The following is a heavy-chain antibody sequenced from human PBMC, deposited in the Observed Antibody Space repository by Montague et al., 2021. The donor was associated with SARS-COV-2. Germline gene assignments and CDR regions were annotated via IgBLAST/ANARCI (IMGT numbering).Heavy chain of an antibody. CDR1: GGSISSGGYY. Sequence: TLSLTCTVSGGSISSGGYYWSWIRQHPGKGLEWNRYVYYSGSTYYXXXLKSRVTISVDTSKNQFSLKLSSVTAADTAVYYCARVHIMVVTALRYFDLWGRGTLVTVSS. CDR2: VYYSGST. V-gene: IGHV4-31*03. D-gene: IGHD2-21*02. CDR3: ARVHIMVVTALRYFDL. J-gene: IGHJ2*01.